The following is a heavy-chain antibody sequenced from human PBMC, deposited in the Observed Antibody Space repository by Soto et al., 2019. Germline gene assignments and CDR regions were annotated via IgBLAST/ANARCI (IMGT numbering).Heavy chain of an antibody. V-gene: IGHV1-69*13. CDR2: IIPIFGTA. Sequence: QVQLVQSGAEVKKPGASVKVSCKASGYTFTSYGISWVRQAPGQGLEWMGGIIPIFGTANYAQKFQGRVTITADESTSTAYMELSSLRSEDTAVYYCARDCRGRWLQSCFDYWGQGTLVTVSS. CDR1: GYTFTSYG. J-gene: IGHJ4*02. CDR3: ARDCRGRWLQSCFDY. D-gene: IGHD4-4*01.